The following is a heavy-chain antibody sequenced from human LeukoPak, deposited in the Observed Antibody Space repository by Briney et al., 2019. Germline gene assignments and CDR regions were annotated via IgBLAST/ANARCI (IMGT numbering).Heavy chain of an antibody. J-gene: IGHJ4*02. CDR3: AKVRDGRGSRSYQGYFDY. CDR2: ISGSGGST. V-gene: IGHV3-23*01. CDR1: GFTFSSYA. Sequence: GGSLRLSCAASGFTFSSYAMSWVRQAPGKGLEWVSAISGSGGSTYYADSVKGRFTISRDNSKNTLYLQMNSLRAEDTAVYYCAKVRDGRGSRSYQGYFDYWGQGTLVTVSS. D-gene: IGHD3-10*01.